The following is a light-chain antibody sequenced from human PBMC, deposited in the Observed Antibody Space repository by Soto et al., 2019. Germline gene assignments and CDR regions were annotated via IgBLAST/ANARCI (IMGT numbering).Light chain of an antibody. V-gene: IGKV2-28*01. J-gene: IGKJ2*01. Sequence: DIVMTQSPLSLPVTPGEPASISCRSSQSLLHSNGYNYLDWYLQKPGQSPQLLIYLGSNRASGVPDRFGGRGSGTEFTLNISRVEAEDVGVYYCMQALQTPYTFGQGTKLEIK. CDR3: MQALQTPYT. CDR2: LGS. CDR1: QSLLHSNGYNY.